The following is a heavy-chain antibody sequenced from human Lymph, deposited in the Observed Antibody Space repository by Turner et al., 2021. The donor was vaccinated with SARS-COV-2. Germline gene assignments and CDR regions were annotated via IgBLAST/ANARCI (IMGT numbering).Heavy chain of an antibody. CDR2: IDYSGST. CDR3: ASNYDILTGYYTRNWFDP. D-gene: IGHD3-9*01. Sequence: QLQLQESGPGLVKPSETLSLTCTVSGGSISSRRYYWGWLRQPPGKGLEWIGGIDYSGSTYYNPPLKSRVTISVDTSKIQFSLKLSSVTAADTAVYYCASNYDILTGYYTRNWFDPWGQGTLVTVSS. V-gene: IGHV4-39*01. J-gene: IGHJ5*02. CDR1: GGSISSRRYY.